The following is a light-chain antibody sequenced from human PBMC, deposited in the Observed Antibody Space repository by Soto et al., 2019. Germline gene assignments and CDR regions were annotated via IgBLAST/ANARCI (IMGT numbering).Light chain of an antibody. CDR2: GAS. CDR3: QQYGSSSLT. CDR1: QSVSSSY. V-gene: IGKV3-20*01. J-gene: IGKJ4*01. Sequence: EIVLTQSPGTLSLSPGERATLSCRASQSVSSSYLAWYQQKPGQAPRLLIYGASSRATGIPDRFSGSGSGTDVTLTISRLEPEDFAGYYCQQYGSSSLTFGGGTKVEIK.